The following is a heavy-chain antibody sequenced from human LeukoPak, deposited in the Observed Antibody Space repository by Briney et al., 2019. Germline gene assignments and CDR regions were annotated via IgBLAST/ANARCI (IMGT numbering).Heavy chain of an antibody. CDR3: ARGRDDFWSGYPLIAYYYGMDV. J-gene: IGHJ6*02. Sequence: GGSLRLSCAASGFTFSNYSMNWVRQAPGKGLEWVSSISSSSSYIYYADSVKGRFTISRDNAKNSLYLQMNSLRAEDTAVYYCARGRDDFWSGYPLIAYYYGMDVWGQGTTVTVSS. V-gene: IGHV3-21*01. CDR2: ISSSSSYI. CDR1: GFTFSNYS. D-gene: IGHD3-3*01.